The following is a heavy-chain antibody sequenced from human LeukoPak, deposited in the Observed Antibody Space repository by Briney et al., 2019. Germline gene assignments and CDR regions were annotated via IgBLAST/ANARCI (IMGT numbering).Heavy chain of an antibody. CDR1: GGSISSSSYY. J-gene: IGHJ4*02. Sequence: SETLSLTCTVSGGSISSSSYYWGWIRQPPGKGLEWIGGIYYSGSTYYNPFLKSRVTISLDTSKNQFPLKLSSVTAADTAVYYCARQGFGSSYFDYWGQGTLVTVSS. V-gene: IGHV4-39*06. CDR2: IYYSGST. D-gene: IGHD3-16*01. CDR3: ARQGFGSSYFDY.